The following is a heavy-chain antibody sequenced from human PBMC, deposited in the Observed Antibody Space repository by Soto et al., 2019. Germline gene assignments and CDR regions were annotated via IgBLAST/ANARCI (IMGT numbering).Heavy chain of an antibody. CDR3: ARDVETTKANYYYYGMDV. CDR2: IWHDGSTT. V-gene: IGHV3-33*01. J-gene: IGHJ6*02. Sequence: QEQLVESGGGVVQPGRSLRLSCAASGFSFSSYAMHWVRQAPGKGLEWVALIWHDGSTTSYADSVKGRFTISRDKSKNTHYLQMNNLRAEDTAVYYCARDVETTKANYYYYGMDVWGRGTPVTVSS. CDR1: GFSFSSYA. D-gene: IGHD5-18*01.